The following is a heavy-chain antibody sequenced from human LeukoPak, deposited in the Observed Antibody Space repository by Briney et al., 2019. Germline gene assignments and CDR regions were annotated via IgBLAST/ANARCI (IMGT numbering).Heavy chain of an antibody. V-gene: IGHV3-23*01. CDR1: GFTFSTYA. J-gene: IGHJ4*02. CDR3: ARDPGYSYALDC. Sequence: GGSLRLSCAASGFTFSTYAMSWVRQAPGKGLEWVSAINGIGGSTYYADSVKGRFTISRDDSKNTLYLQMNSLRAEDTAVYYCARDPGYSYALDCWGRGTLVTVSS. D-gene: IGHD5-18*01. CDR2: INGIGGST.